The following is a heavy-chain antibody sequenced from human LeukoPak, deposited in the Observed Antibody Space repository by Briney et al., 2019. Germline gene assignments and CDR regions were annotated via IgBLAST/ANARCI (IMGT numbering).Heavy chain of an antibody. V-gene: IGHV3-20*04. CDR1: GFTFDDYG. CDR3: ARGGFVDTAMGLPYNWFDP. CDR2: INWNGGST. D-gene: IGHD5-18*01. J-gene: IGHJ5*02. Sequence: GGSLRLSCAASGFTFDDYGMSWVRQAPGKGLEWVSGINWNGGSTGYADSVKGRFTISRDNAKNSLYLQMNSLRAEDTAVYYCARGGFVDTAMGLPYNWFDPWGQGTLVTVSS.